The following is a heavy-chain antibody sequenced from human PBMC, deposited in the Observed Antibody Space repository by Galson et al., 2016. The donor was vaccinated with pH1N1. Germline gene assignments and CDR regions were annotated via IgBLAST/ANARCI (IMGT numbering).Heavy chain of an antibody. V-gene: IGHV1-2*06. D-gene: IGHD3-22*01. Sequence: SVKVSCKASEYTFIGYYIHWMRQAPGHGLAWMGRINPNNGDTHYAQNFQGRVTMTRDTSISTAYMELNSLRSEDTAVYYCARVNTYDSSGYYPFDYWGQGTQVTVSS. CDR3: ARVNTYDSSGYYPFDY. CDR2: INPNNGDT. J-gene: IGHJ4*02. CDR1: EYTFIGYY.